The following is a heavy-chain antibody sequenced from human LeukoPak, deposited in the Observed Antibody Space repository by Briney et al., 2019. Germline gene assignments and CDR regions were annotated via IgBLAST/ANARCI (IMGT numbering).Heavy chain of an antibody. CDR1: GGSISSGGYS. V-gene: IGHV4-30-2*01. CDR3: AREGYYDSSGYYD. D-gene: IGHD3-22*01. Sequence: SQTLSLTCAVSGGSISSGGYSWSWIRQPPGKGLEWIGYIYHSGSTYYNPSLKSRVTISVDRSKNQFSLKLSSVTAADTAVYYCAREGYYDSSGYYDWGQGTLVTVSS. CDR2: IYHSGST. J-gene: IGHJ4*02.